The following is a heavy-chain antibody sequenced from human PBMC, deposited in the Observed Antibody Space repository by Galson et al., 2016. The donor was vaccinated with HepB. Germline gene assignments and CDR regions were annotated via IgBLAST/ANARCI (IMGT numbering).Heavy chain of an antibody. CDR2: INQDASGK. CDR3: ASGYTSGV. J-gene: IGHJ3*01. D-gene: IGHD6-19*01. V-gene: IGHV3-7*01. Sequence: SLRLSCAASGFTFSSYWMSWVRQAPGKGLEWVASINQDASGKYYVDSVKGRFSNSRDNVKNTLWLQMSGLRVDDTSMYYCASGYTSGVWGQGTMVTVSS. CDR1: GFTFSSYW.